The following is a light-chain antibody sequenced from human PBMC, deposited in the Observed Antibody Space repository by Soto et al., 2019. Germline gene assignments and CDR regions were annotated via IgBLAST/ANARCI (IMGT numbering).Light chain of an antibody. CDR2: GAF. CDR3: EAFGGSTLT. J-gene: IGKJ5*01. CDR1: QSVSSSY. Sequence: EIVLTHSPGTLSLSPGEGATLSCRASQSVSSSYIAWSQQGPGQTPSLLIYGAFTSATVIPDRFSGSGSGTGFNLAISGLEPRYCAVYYCEAFGGSTLTFGQGTRLEIK. V-gene: IGKV3-20*01.